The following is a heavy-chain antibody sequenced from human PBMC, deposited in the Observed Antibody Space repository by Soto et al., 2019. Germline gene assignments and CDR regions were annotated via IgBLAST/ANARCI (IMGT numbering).Heavy chain of an antibody. CDR1: GYTFTSYG. V-gene: IGHV1-18*01. D-gene: IGHD3-10*01. CDR3: ASGWFGEFVYYFDY. CDR2: ISAYNGNT. J-gene: IGHJ4*02. Sequence: QVQLVQSGAEVKKPGASVKVSCKASGYTFTSYGISWVRQAPGQGLEWMGWISAYNGNTNSAQKLQGRVTMTTDTSTSTADMELRSLGSDDTAVYYCASGWFGEFVYYFDYWGQGTLVTVSS.